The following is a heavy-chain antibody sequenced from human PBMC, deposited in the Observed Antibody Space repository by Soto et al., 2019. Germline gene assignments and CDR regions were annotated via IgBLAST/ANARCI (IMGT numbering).Heavy chain of an antibody. J-gene: IGHJ5*02. CDR3: ASKVVSQYDILTGYYFTWFDT. CDR1: GGTFSSYA. Sequence: SVKVSCKASGGTFSSYAISWVRQAPGQGLEWMGGIIPIFGTANYAQKFQGRVTITADESTSTAYMELSSLRSEDTAVYYCASKVVSQYDILTGYYFTWFDTWGQGTLVTVSS. D-gene: IGHD3-9*01. CDR2: IIPIFGTA. V-gene: IGHV1-69*13.